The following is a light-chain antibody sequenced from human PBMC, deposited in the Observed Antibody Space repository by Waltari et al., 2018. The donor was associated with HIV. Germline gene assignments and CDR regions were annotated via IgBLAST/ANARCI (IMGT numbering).Light chain of an antibody. CDR3: ASWDDRLNGWV. Sequence: QSVLTQPPSLSEAPRQRVTISCSGSHSNIGNNAVNWYQHLPGKAPKLLIYYNDLLPSGGSDRFSGSRSGTSASLAISGLQSEDEAHYYCASWDDRLNGWVFGGGTQLTVL. CDR2: YND. V-gene: IGLV1-36*01. J-gene: IGLJ3*02. CDR1: HSNIGNNA.